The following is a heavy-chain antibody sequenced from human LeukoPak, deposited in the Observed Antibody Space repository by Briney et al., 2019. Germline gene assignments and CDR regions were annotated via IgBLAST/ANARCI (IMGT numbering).Heavy chain of an antibody. CDR1: GGSFSGYY. J-gene: IGHJ4*02. CDR2: INHSGST. V-gene: IGHV4-34*01. CDR3: ARDSNWNYDY. D-gene: IGHD1-7*01. Sequence: SETLSLTCAVYGGSFSGYYWSWIRQPPGKGLEWIGEINHSGSTNYNPSLKSRVTISVDTSKNQFSLKLSSVTPADTAVYYRARDSNWNYDYWGQGTLVTVSS.